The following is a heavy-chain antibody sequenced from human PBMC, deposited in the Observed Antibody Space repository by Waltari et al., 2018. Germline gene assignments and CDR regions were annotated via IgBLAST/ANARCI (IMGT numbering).Heavy chain of an antibody. J-gene: IGHJ3*02. V-gene: IGHV3-48*03. D-gene: IGHD3-22*01. CDR1: GSPARICL. CDR2: ISSSVNSI. Sequence: EVQLVASGGGLGQPGGSLRRLGEVSGSPARICLVPSVRQAPGNGLEWVSYISSSVNSIYYADSVKGRFTISRDNAKNSLYLQMNSLRAEDTAVYYCAREMGRAYDSSGYRDPFDIWGQGTMVTVSS. CDR3: AREMGRAYDSSGYRDPFDI.